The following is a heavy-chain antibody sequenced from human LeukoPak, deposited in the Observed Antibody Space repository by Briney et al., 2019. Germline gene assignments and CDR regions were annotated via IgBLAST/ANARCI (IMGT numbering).Heavy chain of an antibody. CDR3: AREGDSSGYPFDY. D-gene: IGHD3-22*01. V-gene: IGHV4-34*01. CDR2: INHSGST. J-gene: IGHJ4*02. CDR1: GGSFSGYY. Sequence: SETLSLTCAVYGGSFSGYYWSWIRQPPGKGLEWIGEINHSGSTNYNPSLKSRVTISVDTSKNQFSLKLSSVTAAGTAVYYCAREGDSSGYPFDYWGQRTLVTVSS.